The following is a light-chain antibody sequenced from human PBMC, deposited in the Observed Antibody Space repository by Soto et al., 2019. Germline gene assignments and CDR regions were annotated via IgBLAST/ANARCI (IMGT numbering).Light chain of an antibody. CDR3: QSYDTNDEGV. CDR2: EDD. J-gene: IGLJ3*02. CDR1: TCSIASHY. V-gene: IGLV6-57*01. Sequence: NFMLTQPHSVSESPGKTVTISCTRTTCSIASHYVQWYQQRPGSSPTTVIFEDDQRPSGVPDRFSGSIDISSNSASLTISGLKTDDEADYYCQSYDTNDEGVFGGGTKLTVL.